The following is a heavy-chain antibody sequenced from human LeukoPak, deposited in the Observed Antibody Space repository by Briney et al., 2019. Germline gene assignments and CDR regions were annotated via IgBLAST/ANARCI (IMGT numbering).Heavy chain of an antibody. J-gene: IGHJ4*02. D-gene: IGHD1-26*01. V-gene: IGHV3-74*01. CDR2: INSDGSST. Sequence: GGSLRLSCAASGFTFSNFAMSWVRQAPGKGLEWVSRINSDGSSTSYADSVKGRFTISRDNAKNTLYLQMNSLRAEDTAVYYCARDTERELYYFDYWGQGTLVTVSS. CDR1: GFTFSNFA. CDR3: ARDTERELYYFDY.